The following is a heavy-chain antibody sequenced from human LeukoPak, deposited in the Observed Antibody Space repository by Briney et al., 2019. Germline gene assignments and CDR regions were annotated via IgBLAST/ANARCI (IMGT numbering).Heavy chain of an antibody. J-gene: IGHJ6*02. CDR2: IYSGGST. Sequence: GGSLRLSCAASGFTVSSNYMSWVRQAPGKGLEWVSVIYSGGSTYYADSVRGRFTISRDNSKNTLYLQMNSLRAEDTAVYYCARFDDSSTLYGMDVWGQGTTVTVSS. CDR1: GFTVSSNY. V-gene: IGHV3-53*01. D-gene: IGHD2-2*01. CDR3: ARFDDSSTLYGMDV.